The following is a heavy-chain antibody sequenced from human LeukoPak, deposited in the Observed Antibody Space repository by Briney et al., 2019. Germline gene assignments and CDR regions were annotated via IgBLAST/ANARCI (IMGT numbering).Heavy chain of an antibody. CDR3: ARDSLAL. CDR2: ISYDGSNK. J-gene: IGHJ4*02. Sequence: GGSLRLSCAASGFTFSSYAMHWVRQAPGKGLEWVAVISYDGSNKYYADSVKGRFTISRDNSKTTLYLQMNSLRAEDTAVYYCARDSLALWGQGTLATVSS. CDR1: GFTFSSYA. V-gene: IGHV3-30*04. D-gene: IGHD3-16*02.